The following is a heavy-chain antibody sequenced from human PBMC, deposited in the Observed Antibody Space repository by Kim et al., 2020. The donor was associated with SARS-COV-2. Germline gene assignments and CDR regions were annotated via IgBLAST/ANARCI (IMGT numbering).Heavy chain of an antibody. J-gene: IGHJ3*01. V-gene: IGHV3-7*01. CDR2: IKGDGSER. Sequence: GGSLRLSCAASGFPFSIYWMAWARQAPGKGLEWVANIKGDGSERYYVDSVKGRFSISRDNAKNSVYLQMNSLRVDDTAVYFCGQSNAFHVWGPGTMVIVSS. CDR1: GFPFSIYW. CDR3: GQSNAFHV.